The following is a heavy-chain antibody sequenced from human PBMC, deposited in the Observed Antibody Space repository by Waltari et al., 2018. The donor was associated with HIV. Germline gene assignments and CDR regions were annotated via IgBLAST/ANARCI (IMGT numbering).Heavy chain of an antibody. J-gene: IGHJ2*01. CDR2: INPNSGGT. CDR1: GYTFTGYY. Sequence: QVQLVQSGAEVKKPGASVKVSCKASGYTFTGYYMHWVRQAPGQGLEWMGWINPNSGGTNYARKLQGRVTMTRDTSISTAYMELSRLRSDDTAVYYCAREDYDSSGHLFDLWGRGTLVTVSS. CDR3: AREDYDSSGHLFDL. V-gene: IGHV1-2*02. D-gene: IGHD3-22*01.